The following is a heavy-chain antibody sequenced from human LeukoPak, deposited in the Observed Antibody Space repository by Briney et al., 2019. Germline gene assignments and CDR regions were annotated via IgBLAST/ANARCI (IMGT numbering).Heavy chain of an antibody. J-gene: IGHJ5*02. V-gene: IGHV3-7*01. CDR3: ARDSSRVFGAYNWFDP. Sequence: GGSLRLSCAASGFTFSSYWMSWVRQAPGKGLEWVANIKQDGSEKYYVDSVKGRFTISRDNAKNSLYLQMNSLRAEDTAVYYCARDSSRVFGAYNWFDPWGQGTLVTVSS. D-gene: IGHD3-16*01. CDR2: IKQDGSEK. CDR1: GFTFSSYW.